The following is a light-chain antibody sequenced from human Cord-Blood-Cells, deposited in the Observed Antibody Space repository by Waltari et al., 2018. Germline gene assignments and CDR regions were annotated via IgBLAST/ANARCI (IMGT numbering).Light chain of an antibody. CDR2: KAS. Sequence: DIQMTQTPSTLSASVGDRVTITCRASQSISSWLAWYQQKPGKAPNLLIYKASRLGSGVPSRFSGSGSGTEFTLTISSLQPDDFATYYCQQYNSYPYTFGQGTKLEIK. CDR1: QSISSW. V-gene: IGKV1-5*03. J-gene: IGKJ2*01. CDR3: QQYNSYPYT.